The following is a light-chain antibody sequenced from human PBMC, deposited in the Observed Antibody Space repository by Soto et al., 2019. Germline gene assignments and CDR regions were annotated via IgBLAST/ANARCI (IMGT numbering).Light chain of an antibody. Sequence: VLTQSPGTLSLSPGETATLSCRASQTVSNNFLAGYQQNPGQAPRLLIYRESIRATGITDRFSGSVSGADFTLTISRLEPEDFAVYYCQQYGSSPSFGGGSKVEIK. V-gene: IGKV3-20*01. J-gene: IGKJ4*01. CDR1: QTVSNNF. CDR2: RES. CDR3: QQYGSSPS.